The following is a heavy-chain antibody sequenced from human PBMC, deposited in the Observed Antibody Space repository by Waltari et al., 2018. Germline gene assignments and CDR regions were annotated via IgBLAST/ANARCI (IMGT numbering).Heavy chain of an antibody. J-gene: IGHJ4*02. D-gene: IGHD3-3*01. CDR3: AREAPFGVVSSFDY. Sequence: VQLVESGGGVVQPGRSLRLSCAASGFTFNTYGRHWVRQAPGKGLGWVGVISYDGSSQNYGDSVKGRFTISRDNSKSTLYLQMNSLRGEDTAVYYCAREAPFGVVSSFDYWGQGILATVSS. CDR2: ISYDGSSQ. CDR1: GFTFNTYG. V-gene: IGHV3-33*01.